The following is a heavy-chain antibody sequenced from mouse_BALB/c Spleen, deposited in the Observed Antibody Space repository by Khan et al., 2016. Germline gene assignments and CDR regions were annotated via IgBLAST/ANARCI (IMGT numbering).Heavy chain of an antibody. CDR1: GFTFSDYY. CDR3: ARGGLRRGFAY. V-gene: IGHV5-4*02. D-gene: IGHD2-4*01. CDR2: ISDGGSYT. J-gene: IGHJ3*01. Sequence: EVELVESGGGLVKPGGSLKLSCAASGFTFSDYYMYWVRQTPEKRLEWVVTISDGGSYTYYPDSVKGRFTISRDNAKNNLYLQLSSLKSEDTAMYYCARGGLRRGFAYWGQGTLVTVSA.